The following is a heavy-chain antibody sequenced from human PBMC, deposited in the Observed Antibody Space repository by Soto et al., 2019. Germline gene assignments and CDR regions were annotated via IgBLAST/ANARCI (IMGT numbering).Heavy chain of an antibody. CDR3: ARPLRFLADYYGMEV. D-gene: IGHD3-3*01. V-gene: IGHV5-51*01. CDR1: GYTFTTYW. CDR2: IFPGDSET. J-gene: IGHJ6*02. Sequence: GESLKISCKGSGYTFTTYWIGWVRQMPGKGLEWMGIIFPGDSETRYSPSFRGQVTMSADKSITTAYLQWSSLKASDTAIYYCARPLRFLADYYGMEVWGQGTMVTVSS.